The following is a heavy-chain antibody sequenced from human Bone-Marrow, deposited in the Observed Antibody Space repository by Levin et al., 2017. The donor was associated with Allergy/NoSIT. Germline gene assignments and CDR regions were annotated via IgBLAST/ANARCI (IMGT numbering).Heavy chain of an antibody. CDR3: ARDRPLPYCAGDCYSGADS. D-gene: IGHD2-21*02. Sequence: GGSLRLSCAASGFTFSDYYMSWIRQAPGKGLEWVSYISGRSSYTHYADSVKGRFTISRDNAKNSLSLQMNSLRAEDTAVYYCARDRPLPYCAGDCYSGADSWGQGTLVTVSS. CDR2: ISGRSSYT. CDR1: GFTFSDYY. J-gene: IGHJ4*02. V-gene: IGHV3-11*05.